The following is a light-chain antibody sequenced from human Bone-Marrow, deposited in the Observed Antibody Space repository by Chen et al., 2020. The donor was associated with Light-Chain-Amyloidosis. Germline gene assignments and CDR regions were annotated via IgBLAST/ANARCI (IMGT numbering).Light chain of an antibody. CDR2: DAS. CDR1: ESISFY. J-gene: IGKJ5*01. V-gene: IGKV3-11*01. Sequence: EIVFTQSPATVSLSPGDTATLSCRASESISFYLTWYQQKPGQAPRLLIYDASHRATGIPARFSGSGSETDFTLTITNLEPDDFAVYYCQQRSSWPTFGQGTRLEI. CDR3: QQRSSWPT.